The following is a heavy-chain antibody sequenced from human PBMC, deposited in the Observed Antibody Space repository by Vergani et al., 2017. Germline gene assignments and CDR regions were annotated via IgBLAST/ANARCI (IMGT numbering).Heavy chain of an antibody. CDR3: AKDMYVVVVAATDY. J-gene: IGHJ4*02. CDR1: GFTFSSYA. D-gene: IGHD2-15*01. Sequence: EVQLLESGGGLVQPGGSLRLSCAASGFTFSSYAMSWVRQAPGKGLEWVSAISGSGGSTYYADSVKGRFTISRDTSKNTLYLQMNSLRAEDTAVYYCAKDMYVVVVAATDYWGQGTLVTVSS. CDR2: ISGSGGST. V-gene: IGHV3-23*01.